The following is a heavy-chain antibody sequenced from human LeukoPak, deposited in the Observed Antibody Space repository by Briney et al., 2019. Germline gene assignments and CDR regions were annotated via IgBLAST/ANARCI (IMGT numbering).Heavy chain of an antibody. Sequence: SETLSLTCTVSGGSISNGDYYWSWIRQPPGKGLEWIGYIYYSGSTYYNPSLESRVTISVDTSKNQFSLKLSSVTAADTAVYYCARDSGLDSFDYWGQGTLVTVSS. J-gene: IGHJ4*02. CDR1: GGSISNGDYY. D-gene: IGHD3-22*01. CDR2: IYYSGST. CDR3: ARDSGLDSFDY. V-gene: IGHV4-30-4*08.